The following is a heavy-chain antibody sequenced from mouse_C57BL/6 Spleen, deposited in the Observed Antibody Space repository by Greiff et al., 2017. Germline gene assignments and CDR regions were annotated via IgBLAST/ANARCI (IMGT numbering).Heavy chain of an antibody. CDR1: GFNIKDYY. J-gene: IGHJ4*01. CDR3: ARGGIYYGNYDYYAMDY. D-gene: IGHD2-1*01. Sequence: EVQLQQSGAELVKPGASVKLSCTASGFNIKDYYMHWVKQRTEQGLEWIGRIDPEDGETKYAPKFPGKATITADTSSNTAYLQLSSLTSEDTAVYYCARGGIYYGNYDYYAMDYWGQGTSVTVSS. CDR2: IDPEDGET. V-gene: IGHV14-2*01.